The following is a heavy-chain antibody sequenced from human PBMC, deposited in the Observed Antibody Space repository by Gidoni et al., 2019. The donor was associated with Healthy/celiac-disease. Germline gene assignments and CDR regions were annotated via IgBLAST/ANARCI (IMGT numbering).Heavy chain of an antibody. CDR2: ISWNSGSI. V-gene: IGHV3-9*01. Sequence: EVQLVESGGGLVQPGRYLRLSCAASGFTFDDYAMHWVRQAPGKGLEWVSGISWNSGSIGYADSVKGRVTISRDNAKNSLYLQMNSLRAEDTALYYCAKDIGGSSSDYWGQGTLVTVSS. D-gene: IGHD6-6*01. J-gene: IGHJ4*02. CDR3: AKDIGGSSSDY. CDR1: GFTFDDYA.